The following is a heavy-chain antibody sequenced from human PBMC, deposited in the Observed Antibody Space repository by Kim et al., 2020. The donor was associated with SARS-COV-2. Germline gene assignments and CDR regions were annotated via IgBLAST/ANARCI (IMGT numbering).Heavy chain of an antibody. V-gene: IGHV3-23*01. CDR3: AKDRRPSITIFGVVEDY. Sequence: GGSLRLSCAASGFTFSSYAMSWVRQAPGKGLEWVSAISGSGGSTYYADSVKGRFTISRDNSKNTLYLQMNSLRAEDTAVYYCAKDRRPSITIFGVVEDYWGQGTLVTVSS. CDR2: ISGSGGST. D-gene: IGHD3-3*01. CDR1: GFTFSSYA. J-gene: IGHJ4*02.